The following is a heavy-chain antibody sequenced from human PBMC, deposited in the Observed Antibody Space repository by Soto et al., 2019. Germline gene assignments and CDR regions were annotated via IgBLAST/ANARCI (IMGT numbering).Heavy chain of an antibody. D-gene: IGHD3-3*01. CDR1: GFTFSSYA. CDR2: ISYDGSNK. Sequence: QVQLVESGGGVVQPGRSLRLSCAASGFTFSSYAIHWVRQAPGKGLEWVALISYDGSNKYYADSVKGRFNISRDNSKNTLYLQMNSLRAEDTAVYYCARHKRDLRFLEWSYYFDYWGQGTLVTVSS. CDR3: ARHKRDLRFLEWSYYFDY. V-gene: IGHV3-30-3*01. J-gene: IGHJ4*02.